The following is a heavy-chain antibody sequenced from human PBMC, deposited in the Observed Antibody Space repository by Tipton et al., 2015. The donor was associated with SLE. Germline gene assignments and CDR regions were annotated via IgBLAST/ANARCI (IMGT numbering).Heavy chain of an antibody. CDR2: FYYSGNN. J-gene: IGHJ6*03. CDR1: GGSIRSSSSY. Sequence: TLSLTCTVSGGSIRSSSSYWGWIRQPPGKGLEWIGNFYYSGNNYYKPSLKSRVTISVDSSKNQFSLKLSSVTAADTAVYYCARIIRGVYYYYMDVWGKGTTVTVSS. D-gene: IGHD3-10*01. CDR3: ARIIRGVYYYYMDV. V-gene: IGHV4-39*07.